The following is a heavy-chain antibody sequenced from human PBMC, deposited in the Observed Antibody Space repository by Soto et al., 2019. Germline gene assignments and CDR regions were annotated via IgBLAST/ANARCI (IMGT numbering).Heavy chain of an antibody. CDR2: INHSGST. CDR1: GGSFSGYY. J-gene: IGHJ3*02. CDR3: ARGRDDYGDYADI. D-gene: IGHD4-17*01. V-gene: IGHV4-34*01. Sequence: SETLSLTCAVYGGSFSGYYWSWIRQPPGKGLEWIGEINHSGSTNYNPSLKSRVTISVDTSKNQFSLKLSSVTAADTAVYYCARGRDDYGDYADIWGQGTMVTVSS.